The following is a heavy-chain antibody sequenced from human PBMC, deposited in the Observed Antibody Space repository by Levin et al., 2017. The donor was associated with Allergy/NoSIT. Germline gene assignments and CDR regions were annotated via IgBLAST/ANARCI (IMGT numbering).Heavy chain of an antibody. CDR1: GFTFSDYY. Sequence: GGSLRLSCAASGFTFSDYYMSWIRQAPGKGLEWVSYISSSGSTIYYADSVKGRFTISRDNAKNSLYLQMNSLRAEDTAVYYCARAFTIFGVARQVDYWGQGTLVTVSS. V-gene: IGHV3-11*01. CDR3: ARAFTIFGVARQVDY. D-gene: IGHD3-3*01. J-gene: IGHJ4*02. CDR2: ISSSGSTI.